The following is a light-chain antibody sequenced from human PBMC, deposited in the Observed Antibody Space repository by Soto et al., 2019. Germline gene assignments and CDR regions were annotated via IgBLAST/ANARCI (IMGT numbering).Light chain of an antibody. CDR1: QSISSW. CDR3: QHWVDYMWT. Sequence: DIHLTQSPSTLSASVGDRVTITCRASQSISSWLAWYQQKPGKAPKLLIYKASTLESGVPSRFSGSGSGTEFTLTISSLQPDDFATYYCQHWVDYMWTFDQGTKVEI. J-gene: IGKJ1*01. V-gene: IGKV1-5*03. CDR2: KAS.